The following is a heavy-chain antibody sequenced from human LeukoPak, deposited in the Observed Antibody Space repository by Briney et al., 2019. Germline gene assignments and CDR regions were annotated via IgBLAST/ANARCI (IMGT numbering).Heavy chain of an antibody. Sequence: GGSLRLSCAASGFTFSSYGMHWVRQAPGKGPEWVAVIWYDGSNKYYADSVKGRFTISRDNSKNTLYLQMNSLRAEDTAVYYCARGNRDYQYSMDVWGKGTPVTVSS. CDR2: IWYDGSNK. V-gene: IGHV3-33*01. J-gene: IGHJ6*03. D-gene: IGHD3-10*01. CDR3: ARGNRDYQYSMDV. CDR1: GFTFSSYG.